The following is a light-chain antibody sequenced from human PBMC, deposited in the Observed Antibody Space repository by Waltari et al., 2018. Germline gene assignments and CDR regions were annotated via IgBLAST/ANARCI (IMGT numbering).Light chain of an antibody. CDR2: DVS. J-gene: IGLJ2*01. CDR1: SSDVGGYKY. V-gene: IGLV2-14*03. CDR3: SSYTSSSTVI. Sequence: QSALTQPASVSGSPGQSITISCTGTSSDVGGYKYVSWYQQHPGKAPKLMIYDVSSRPSGVSNRFSGSKSANTASLTISGLQAEDEADYYCSSYTSSSTVIFGGGTKLTVL.